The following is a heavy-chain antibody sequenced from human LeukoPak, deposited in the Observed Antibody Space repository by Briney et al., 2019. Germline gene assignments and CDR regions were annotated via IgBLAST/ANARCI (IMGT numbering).Heavy chain of an antibody. D-gene: IGHD3-16*01. CDR2: IYYSGST. CDR1: GGSISSSSYY. V-gene: IGHV4-39*02. CDR3: ARDFGIKHQFYYGIDV. J-gene: IGHJ6*02. Sequence: SETLSLTCTVSGGSISSSSYYWGWIRQPPGKGLEWIGSIYYSGSTYYNPSLKSRVTISVDTSKNQFSLKLSSVTAADTAVYYCARDFGIKHQFYYGIDVWGQGTTVTVS.